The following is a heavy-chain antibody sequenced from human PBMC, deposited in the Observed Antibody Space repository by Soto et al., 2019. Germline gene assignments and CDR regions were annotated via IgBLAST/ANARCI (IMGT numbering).Heavy chain of an antibody. J-gene: IGHJ1*01. CDR2: FDPEDGET. Sequence: QVQLVQSGAEVKKPGASVKVSCEVSGYTLTELSMHWVRQTPGKGLEWMGGFDPEDGETIYAQKFQGRVTMTEDTSTDTAYMELSSLRSEDTAVYYCATHLQDVYCGGDCHEYFQHWGQGTLVTVSS. D-gene: IGHD2-21*02. CDR1: GYTLTELS. CDR3: ATHLQDVYCGGDCHEYFQH. V-gene: IGHV1-24*01.